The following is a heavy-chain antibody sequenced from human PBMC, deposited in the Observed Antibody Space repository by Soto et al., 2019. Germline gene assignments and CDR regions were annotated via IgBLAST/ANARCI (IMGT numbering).Heavy chain of an antibody. CDR1: GFTFSNAW. D-gene: IGHD3-22*01. CDR2: IKSKTDGGTT. CDR3: TTDSYSTIIIVRFDY. V-gene: IGHV3-15*07. J-gene: IGHJ4*01. Sequence: GGSMRLSCAASGFTFSNAWINWVRQAPGKGLEWVGRIKSKTDGGTTDYAEPVKGRFAISRDDSNNMVYLQMNSLKIEDTAVYYCTTDSYSTIIIVRFDYWGHGTLVTVSS.